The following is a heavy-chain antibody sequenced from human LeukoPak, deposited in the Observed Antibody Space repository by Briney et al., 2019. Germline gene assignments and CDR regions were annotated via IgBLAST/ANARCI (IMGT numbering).Heavy chain of an antibody. CDR3: ARGPTTPERKNWFDP. CDR2: IIPIFGTA. CDR1: GGTFSSYA. V-gene: IGHV1-69*06. J-gene: IGHJ5*02. Sequence: GASVEVSCKASGGTFSSYAISWVRQAPGQGLEWMGGIIPIFGTANYAQKFQGRVTVTADKSTSTAYMELSSLRSEDTAVYYCARGPTTPERKNWFDPWGQGTLVTVSS. D-gene: IGHD1-1*01.